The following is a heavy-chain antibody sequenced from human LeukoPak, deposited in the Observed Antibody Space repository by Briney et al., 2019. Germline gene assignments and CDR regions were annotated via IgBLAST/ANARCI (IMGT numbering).Heavy chain of an antibody. CDR3: ARARLLWFGELSYYFDY. D-gene: IGHD3-10*01. Sequence: SETLSLTCAVYGGSFSGYYWSWNREPPGKGLEWIAEINHSGSTNYNPSLKSRVTISVDTSKNQFSLKLSSVTAADTAVYYCARARLLWFGELSYYFDYWGQGTLVTVSS. J-gene: IGHJ4*02. V-gene: IGHV4-34*01. CDR1: GGSFSGYY. CDR2: INHSGST.